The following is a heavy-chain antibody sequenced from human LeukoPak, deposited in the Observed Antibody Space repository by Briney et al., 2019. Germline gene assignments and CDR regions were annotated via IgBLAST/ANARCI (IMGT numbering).Heavy chain of an antibody. D-gene: IGHD3-10*01. J-gene: IGHJ4*02. V-gene: IGHV4-59*01. CDR1: GXSISSYY. CDR3: ARTYGSGSLIFDY. CDR2: IFYSGST. Sequence: SETLSLTCTVSGXSISSYYWSWIRQPPGKGLEWIGYIFYSGSTNYNPSLKSRVTISVDTSKNQFSLKLSSVTAADTAVYYCARTYGSGSLIFDYWGQGTLVTVSS.